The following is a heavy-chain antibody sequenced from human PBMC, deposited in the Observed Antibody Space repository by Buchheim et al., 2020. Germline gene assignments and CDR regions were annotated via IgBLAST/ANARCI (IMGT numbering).Heavy chain of an antibody. CDR1: GYRFTNYW. CDR2: IYPGDSDT. J-gene: IGHJ4*02. V-gene: IGHV5-51*01. Sequence: EVQLVQSGAEVKKPGESLKISCKGSGYRFTNYWIGWVRQMPGKGLEYLGIIYPGDSDTRYSPSFQGQVTISADTSIGTAYPQWASLKASDTATYYCARRPAAAGVISAFDFWGQGIL. D-gene: IGHD6-13*01. CDR3: ARRPAAAGVISAFDF.